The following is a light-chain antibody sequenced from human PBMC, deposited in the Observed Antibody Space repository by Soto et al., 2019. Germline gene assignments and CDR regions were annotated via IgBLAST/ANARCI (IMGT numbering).Light chain of an antibody. CDR2: DAS. Sequence: EIVLTQSPGTLSLSPGERATLSCRASQSVSSSYLAWYQQKPGQAPRLLIYDASSRATGIPDRFSGSGSGTDFTLTISRLAPEDFAVYYCQQYGSSPGYTFGQGTKLEIK. V-gene: IGKV3-20*01. CDR1: QSVSSSY. J-gene: IGKJ2*01. CDR3: QQYGSSPGYT.